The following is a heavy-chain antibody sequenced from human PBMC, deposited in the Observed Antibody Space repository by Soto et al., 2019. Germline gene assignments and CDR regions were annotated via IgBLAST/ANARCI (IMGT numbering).Heavy chain of an antibody. J-gene: IGHJ4*02. V-gene: IGHV3-30*04. Sequence: GGSLRLSCAASGFTFSSYAMHWVRQAPGKGLEWVAVISYDGSNKYYEDSVKGRITISRDNSKNTLSLQMNSLRAVAAAVAYWERDLLGYYDCSGYYDYWGQGTLVTVSS. CDR2: ISYDGSNK. CDR1: GFTFSSYA. CDR3: ERDLLGYYDCSGYYDY. D-gene: IGHD3-22*01.